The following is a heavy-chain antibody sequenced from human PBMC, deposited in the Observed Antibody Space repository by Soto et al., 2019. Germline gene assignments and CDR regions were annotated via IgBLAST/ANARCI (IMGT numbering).Heavy chain of an antibody. J-gene: IGHJ4*02. V-gene: IGHV1-69*01. Sequence: QVQLGQSGAEVKKPGPSVKVSCKASGGTFSTDDICWVRQDPGQGLEWMGGIIPLFGTANYAQKFQCRATIIADESTRTAYMELRRLISEDTAVYYCAINKVTDGYKFAYGGQVTLVTVSS. D-gene: IGHD5-12*01. CDR2: IIPLFGTA. CDR1: GGTFSTDD. CDR3: AINKVTDGYKFAY.